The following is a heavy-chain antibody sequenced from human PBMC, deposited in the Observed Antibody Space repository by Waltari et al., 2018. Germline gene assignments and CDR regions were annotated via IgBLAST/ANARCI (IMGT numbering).Heavy chain of an antibody. D-gene: IGHD3-10*01. J-gene: IGHJ3*02. Sequence: QVQLVQSGAEVKKPGASVKVSCKASGYTFTGYYRHWVRQAPGQGLEWMGRINPNSGGTNYAQKFQGRVTMTRDTSISTAYMELSRLRSDDTAVYYCARDFPDDNSAAFDIWGQGTMVTVSS. CDR3: ARDFPDDNSAAFDI. V-gene: IGHV1-2*06. CDR2: INPNSGGT. CDR1: GYTFTGYY.